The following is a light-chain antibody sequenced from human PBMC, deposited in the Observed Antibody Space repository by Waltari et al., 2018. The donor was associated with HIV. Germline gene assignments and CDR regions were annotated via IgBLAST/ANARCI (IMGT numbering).Light chain of an antibody. CDR3: QQRTNWPRLT. J-gene: IGKJ4*01. CDR1: QSVSSY. V-gene: IGKV3-11*01. CDR2: DAS. Sequence: EIVLTQSPATLSLSPGERVTLSCRASQSVSSYLAWYQQKPGQAPRLLIYDASNRATGIPARFSGSGSGKDFTLTISSLEPEDFAVYYCQQRTNWPRLTFGGGTKVEIK.